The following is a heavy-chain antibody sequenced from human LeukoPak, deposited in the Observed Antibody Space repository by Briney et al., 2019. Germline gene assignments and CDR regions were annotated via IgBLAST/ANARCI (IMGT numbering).Heavy chain of an antibody. CDR1: GFAFGSYA. Sequence: GGSLRLSCTASGFAFGSYAMAWVRQAPGKGLEGVAGIGSDYDGVHEDSVKGRFTISRDNSKSTLYLQMDNLRPEDTAVYFCAKSAGVATIYFDCWGQGALVTVSS. V-gene: IGHV3-23*01. CDR2: IGSDYDG. CDR3: AKSAGVATIYFDC. J-gene: IGHJ4*02. D-gene: IGHD5-12*01.